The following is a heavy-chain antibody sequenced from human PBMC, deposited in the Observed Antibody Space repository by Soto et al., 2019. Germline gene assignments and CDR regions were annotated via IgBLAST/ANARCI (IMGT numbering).Heavy chain of an antibody. D-gene: IGHD1-1*01. CDR2: VGGTGSDT. V-gene: IGHV3-23*01. J-gene: IGHJ5*02. Sequence: QFLESGGGLVQPGGSLRVHCVASGFTFSDYAMSWVRQRPGKGLEWVSSVGGTGSDTYYAASVKGRFTISRDKSKSTLYLQMKDLRVEDTAIYYCAKDAVPYNGKWDWFDTWGQGTLVTVSS. CDR3: AKDAVPYNGKWDWFDT. CDR1: GFTFSDYA.